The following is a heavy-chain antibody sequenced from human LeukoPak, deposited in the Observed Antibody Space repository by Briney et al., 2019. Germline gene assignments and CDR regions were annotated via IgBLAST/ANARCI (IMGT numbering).Heavy chain of an antibody. CDR2: IYPGDSDT. CDR3: ARYYCSSTSCPEGGWFDP. J-gene: IGHJ5*02. CDR1: GYSFTSYW. D-gene: IGHD2-2*01. V-gene: IGHV5-51*01. Sequence: GESLKISCKGSGYSFTSYWIGWVRQMPGKGLEWMGIIYPGDSDTRYSPSFQGQVTISADKSISTAYLQWSSLKASDTAMYYCARYYCSSTSCPEGGWFDPWGQGTLVTVSS.